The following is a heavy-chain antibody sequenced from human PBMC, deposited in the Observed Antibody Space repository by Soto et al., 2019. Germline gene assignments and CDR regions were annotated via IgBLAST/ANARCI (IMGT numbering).Heavy chain of an antibody. J-gene: IGHJ6*02. Sequence: PSETLSLTCTVSGGSISSGDYYWSWIRQPPGKGLEWIGYIYYSGSTYYNPSLKSRVTISVDTSKNQFSLKLSSVTAADTAVYYCARDAGSSYNAYYYYGMDVWGQGTTVTVSS. V-gene: IGHV4-30-4*01. CDR3: ARDAGSSYNAYYYYGMDV. D-gene: IGHD6-13*01. CDR2: IYYSGST. CDR1: GGSISSGDYY.